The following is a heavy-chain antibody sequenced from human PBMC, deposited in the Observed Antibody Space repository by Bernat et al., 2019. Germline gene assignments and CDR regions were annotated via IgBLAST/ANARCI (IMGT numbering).Heavy chain of an antibody. D-gene: IGHD4-17*01. J-gene: IGHJ4*02. Sequence: EVQLVESGGGLVKPGGSLRLSCAASGFTFSSYSMNWVRQAPGKGLEWVSSISSSSSYIYYADSVKGRFTISRDNAKNSLYLQMNSLRAEDTTVYYCARGGSSPAATVLWGQGTLVTVSS. V-gene: IGHV3-21*01. CDR2: ISSSSSYI. CDR3: ARGGSSPAATVL. CDR1: GFTFSSYS.